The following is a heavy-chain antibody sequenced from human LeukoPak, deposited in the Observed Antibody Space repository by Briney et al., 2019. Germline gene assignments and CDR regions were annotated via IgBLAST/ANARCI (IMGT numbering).Heavy chain of an antibody. J-gene: IGHJ4*02. CDR2: ISGSGGST. D-gene: IGHD6-19*01. V-gene: IGHV3-23*01. CDR1: GFTSNNYA. Sequence: GGSLRLSCAASGFTSNNYAMHCVRQARGKGLEWVSAISGSGGSTYYADSVKGRFTISRDNSKNTLYLQMNSLRAEDTAVYYCAKRLIAVAATSFDYWGQGTLVTVSS. CDR3: AKRLIAVAATSFDY.